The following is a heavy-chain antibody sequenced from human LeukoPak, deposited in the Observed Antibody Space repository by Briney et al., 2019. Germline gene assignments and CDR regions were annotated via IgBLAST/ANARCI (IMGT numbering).Heavy chain of an antibody. CDR2: TYYRSKWYN. CDR1: GDSVSSNSAA. J-gene: IGHJ4*02. V-gene: IGHV6-1*01. Sequence: SQTLSLTCAISGDSVSSNSAAWNWIRLSPSRGLEWLGRTYYRSKWYNDYAVSVKSRITINPDTSKNQFSLQLNSVTPEDTAVYYCARTWGIAVAGFFDYWGQGTLVTVSS. CDR3: ARTWGIAVAGFFDY. D-gene: IGHD6-19*01.